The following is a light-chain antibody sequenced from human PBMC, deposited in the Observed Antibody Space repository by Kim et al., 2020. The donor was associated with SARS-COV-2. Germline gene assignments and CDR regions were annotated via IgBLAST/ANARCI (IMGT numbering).Light chain of an antibody. CDR2: EGS. CDR1: SIGIGRYNL. Sequence: GQSITLSWTGTSIGIGRYNLVSWYRQHPDKAPKLIIFEGSQRPSGISSRFSGSRSGNTAALTISGLQADDEAEYHCFSYAGKNTYVFGTGTKVTIL. V-gene: IGLV2-23*01. CDR3: FSYAGKNTYV. J-gene: IGLJ1*01.